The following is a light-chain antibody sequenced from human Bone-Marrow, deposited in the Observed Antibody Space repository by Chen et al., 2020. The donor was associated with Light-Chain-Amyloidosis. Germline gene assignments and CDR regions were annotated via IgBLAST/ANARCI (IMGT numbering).Light chain of an antibody. CDR3: SSYTITNTLV. CDR1: SSDVGGDNH. V-gene: IGLV2-14*01. J-gene: IGLJ1*01. CDR2: SFT. Sequence: QSALTQPASVCGSPGQSITISCTGTSSDVGGDNHVSWYQQHPDKAPHLMIYSFTNRPSWVPARFCGSKSDNTASLNISGLQTEDEADYFCSSYTITNTLVFGSGTRVTVL.